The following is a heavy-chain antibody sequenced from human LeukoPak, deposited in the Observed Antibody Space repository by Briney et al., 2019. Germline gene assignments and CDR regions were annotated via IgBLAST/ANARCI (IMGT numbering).Heavy chain of an antibody. CDR3: ARLNVVVVVAATQLYYYYYMDV. CDR2: INHSGST. Sequence: SETLSLTCAVYGGSFSGYYWSWIRQPPGKGLEWIGEINHSGSTNYNPSLKSRVTISVDTSKNQFSLKLSSVTAADTAVYYCARLNVVVVVAATQLYYYYYMDVWGKGTTATISS. J-gene: IGHJ6*03. D-gene: IGHD2-15*01. V-gene: IGHV4-34*01. CDR1: GGSFSGYY.